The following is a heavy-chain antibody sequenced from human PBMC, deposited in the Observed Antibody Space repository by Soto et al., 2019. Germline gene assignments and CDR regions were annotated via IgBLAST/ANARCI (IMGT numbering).Heavy chain of an antibody. D-gene: IGHD5-12*01. CDR2: ISYDGSNK. CDR3: AKVGLRLLSTYYYGMDV. Sequence: GGSLRLSCAASGFTFSSYGMHWVRQAPGKGLEWVAVISYDGSNKYYADSVKGRFTISRDNSKNTLYLQMNSLRAEDTAVYYCAKVGLRLLSTYYYGMDVWGQGTTVTVS. V-gene: IGHV3-30*18. J-gene: IGHJ6*02. CDR1: GFTFSSYG.